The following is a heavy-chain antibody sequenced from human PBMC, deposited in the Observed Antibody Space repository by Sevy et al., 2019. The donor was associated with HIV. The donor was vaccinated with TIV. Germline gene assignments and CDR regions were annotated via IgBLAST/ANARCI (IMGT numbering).Heavy chain of an antibody. Sequence: ASVKVSCKASGYTFTSYGISWVRQAPGQGLEWMGWISAYNGNTNYAQKLQGRVTMTTDTSTNTAYMELRSLRSDDTAVYYCARDTIYDSSGYYYARFDPWGQGTLVTVSS. CDR3: ARDTIYDSSGYYYARFDP. CDR2: ISAYNGNT. V-gene: IGHV1-18*01. J-gene: IGHJ5*02. D-gene: IGHD3-22*01. CDR1: GYTFTSYG.